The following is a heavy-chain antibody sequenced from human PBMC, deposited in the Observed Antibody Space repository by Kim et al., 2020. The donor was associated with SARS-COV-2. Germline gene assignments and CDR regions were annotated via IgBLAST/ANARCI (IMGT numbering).Heavy chain of an antibody. CDR3: TRDVRDQVGVRDGYNKGEEYYFDY. V-gene: IGHV3-49*04. CDR1: GFTFGDYA. D-gene: IGHD5-12*01. Sequence: GGSLRLFCTASGFTFGDYAMSWVRQAPGKGLEWVGFIRSKAYGGTTEYAASVKGRFTISRDDSKSIAYLQMNSLKTEDTAVYYCTRDVRDQVGVRDGYNKGEEYYFDYWGQGTLVTVSS. J-gene: IGHJ4*02. CDR2: IRSKAYGGTT.